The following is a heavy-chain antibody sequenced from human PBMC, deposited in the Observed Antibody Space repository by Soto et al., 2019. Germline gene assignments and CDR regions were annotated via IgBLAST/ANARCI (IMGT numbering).Heavy chain of an antibody. CDR3: ASYRGYCSGGSCWKPPADY. J-gene: IGHJ4*02. CDR2: INHSGST. D-gene: IGHD2-15*01. Sequence: QVQLQQWGAGLLKPSETLSLTCAVYGGSFSGYYWSWIRQPPGKGLEWIGEINHSGSTNYNPSLKSRVTISVDTSKNQFSLKLSSVTAADTAVYSCASYRGYCSGGSCWKPPADYWGQGTLVTVSS. CDR1: GGSFSGYY. V-gene: IGHV4-34*01.